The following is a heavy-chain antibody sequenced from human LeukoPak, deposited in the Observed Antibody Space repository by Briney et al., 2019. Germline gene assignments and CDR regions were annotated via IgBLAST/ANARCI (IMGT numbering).Heavy chain of an antibody. J-gene: IGHJ6*03. D-gene: IGHD3-10*01. V-gene: IGHV1-8*01. Sequence: ASVKASCKASGYTFTSYDINWVRQATGQGLEWMGWMNPNSGNTGYAQKFQGRVTMTRNTSISTAYMELSSLRSEDTAVYYCATGGSDYYYYYMDVWGKGTTVTVSS. CDR1: GYTFTSYD. CDR3: ATGGSDYYYYYMDV. CDR2: MNPNSGNT.